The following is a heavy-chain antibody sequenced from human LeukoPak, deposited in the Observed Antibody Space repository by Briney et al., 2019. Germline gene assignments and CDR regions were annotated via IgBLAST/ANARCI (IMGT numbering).Heavy chain of an antibody. J-gene: IGHJ3*02. Sequence: PSETLSLTCTVSGGSISTYYWSWIRQPPGKGLEWIGYIYHSGSTKYNPSLKSRVTISVDTSKNQFSLKLSSVTAADTAVYYCARVVSGAFDIWGQGTMVTVSS. CDR2: IYHSGST. CDR3: ARVVSGAFDI. V-gene: IGHV4-59*01. CDR1: GGSISTYY. D-gene: IGHD2/OR15-2a*01.